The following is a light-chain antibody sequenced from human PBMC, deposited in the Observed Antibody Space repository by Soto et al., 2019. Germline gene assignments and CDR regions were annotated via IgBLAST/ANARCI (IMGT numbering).Light chain of an antibody. V-gene: IGLV1-51*02. Sequence: QSVLTQPPSVSAAPGQKVTISCSGSSSNIGNNYVSWYQQLPGTAPKLLIYENNKRPSGIPDRFSGSKSGTSATLGITGLQTGDEADYYCGTGDSSPGVFGGGTKLTVL. CDR2: ENN. CDR1: SSNIGNNY. J-gene: IGLJ3*02. CDR3: GTGDSSPGV.